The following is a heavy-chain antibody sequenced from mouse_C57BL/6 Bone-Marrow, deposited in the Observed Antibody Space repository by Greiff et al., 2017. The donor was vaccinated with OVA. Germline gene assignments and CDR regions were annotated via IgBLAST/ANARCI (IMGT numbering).Heavy chain of an antibody. J-gene: IGHJ2*01. CDR1: GYTFTSYW. D-gene: IGHD1-1*01. CDR3: AGSSWLYYFDY. V-gene: IGHV1-53*01. Sequence: QVHVKQPGTELVKPGASVKLSCKASGYTFTSYWMHWVKQRPGQGLEWIGNINPSNGGTNYNEKFKSKATLTVDKSSSTAYMQLSSLTSEDSAVYYCAGSSWLYYFDYWGQGTTLTVSS. CDR2: INPSNGGT.